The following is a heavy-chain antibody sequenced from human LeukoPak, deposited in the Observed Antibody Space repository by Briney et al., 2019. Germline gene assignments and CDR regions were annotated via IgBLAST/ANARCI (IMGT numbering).Heavy chain of an antibody. D-gene: IGHD3-16*02. CDR1: GFTFSSYW. V-gene: IGHV3-74*01. J-gene: IGHJ4*02. CDR3: AREGVYDYVWGSYRPYYFDY. Sequence: GGSLRLSCAASGFTFSSYWMHWVRQAPGKGLVWVSRINSDGSSTSYADSVKGLFTISRDNAKNTLYLQMNSLRAEDTAVYYCAREGVYDYVWGSYRPYYFDYWGQGTLVTVSS. CDR2: INSDGSST.